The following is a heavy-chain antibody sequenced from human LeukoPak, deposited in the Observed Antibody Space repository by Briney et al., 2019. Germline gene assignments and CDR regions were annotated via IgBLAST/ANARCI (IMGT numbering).Heavy chain of an antibody. D-gene: IGHD3-22*01. J-gene: IGHJ4*02. CDR2: ISGSGDST. CDR1: GFTFSTYA. V-gene: IGHV3-23*01. CDR3: AKDLSGYPNDY. Sequence: GGSLRLSCAASGFTFSTYAVNWVRQAPGKGLEWVSTISGSGDSTYYADSVKGRFTISRDNSKNTLYLQMNSLRAEDTAVYYCAKDLSGYPNDYWGQGTLVTVSS.